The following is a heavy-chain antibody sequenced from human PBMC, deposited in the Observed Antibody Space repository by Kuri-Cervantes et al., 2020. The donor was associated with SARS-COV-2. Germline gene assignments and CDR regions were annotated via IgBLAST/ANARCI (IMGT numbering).Heavy chain of an antibody. J-gene: IGHJ4*02. D-gene: IGHD1-1*01. V-gene: IGHV3-74*01. CDR3: VRDGDHWNFDF. CDR2: INPDGGYT. Sequence: GESLKISCAASGFTFSGHWIHWVRQAPGKGLVWVSRINPDGGYTNNADYVKGRFTLSRDNAKNMLFLQMNSLRVEDTAVYYCVRDGDHWNFDFWGQGNLVNVSS. CDR1: GFTFSGHW.